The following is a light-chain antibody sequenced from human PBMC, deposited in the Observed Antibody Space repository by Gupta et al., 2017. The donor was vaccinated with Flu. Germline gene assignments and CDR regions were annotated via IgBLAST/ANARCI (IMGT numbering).Light chain of an antibody. J-gene: IGKJ2*01. Sequence: DIQMTQSPSSLSASVGDRVTITCRASQTVSNYLHWYQQKPGTAPKLLIYAASSLQSGVPSRFSGSGSGTEFTLTISRLQPEDFATYYCQHSDFAPYTFGQVTKLDIK. CDR2: AAS. V-gene: IGKV1-39*01. CDR3: QHSDFAPYT. CDR1: QTVSNY.